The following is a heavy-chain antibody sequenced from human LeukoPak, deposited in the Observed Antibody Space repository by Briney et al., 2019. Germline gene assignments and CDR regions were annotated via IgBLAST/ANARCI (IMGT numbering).Heavy chain of an antibody. CDR1: GFTFSSYA. J-gene: IGHJ6*03. CDR3: ARDQKTYGSGSYYDQRDHYYYYMDV. Sequence: PGGSLRLSCAASGFTFSSYAMTWVRQAPGKGLEWVSSISDSGSRTYHADSVKGRFTISRDNSKNTLFLQMNGLRAEDTAVYYCARDQKTYGSGSYYDQRDHYYYYMDVWGKGTTVTISS. D-gene: IGHD3-10*01. V-gene: IGHV3-23*01. CDR2: ISDSGSRT.